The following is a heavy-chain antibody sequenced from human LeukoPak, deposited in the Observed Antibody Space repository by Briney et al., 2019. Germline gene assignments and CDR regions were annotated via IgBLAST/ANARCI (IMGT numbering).Heavy chain of an antibody. V-gene: IGHV3-23*01. CDR3: ARGPGLAVTGTD. J-gene: IGHJ4*02. Sequence: GGSLRLYCAASAFTYNNKGMGWLGPAPGKGRKGVPAISGSGASTYYADSVRVPITISRDNSKNTLYLHMNSLRAKDTSEYACARGPGLAVTGTDWGKGILVTVAS. D-gene: IGHD6-19*01. CDR2: ISGSGAST. CDR1: AFTYNNKG.